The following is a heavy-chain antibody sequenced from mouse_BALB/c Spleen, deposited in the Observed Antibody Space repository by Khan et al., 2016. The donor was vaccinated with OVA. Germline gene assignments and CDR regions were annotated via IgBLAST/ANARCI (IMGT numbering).Heavy chain of an antibody. CDR1: GYTFTSYT. CDR3: VRDETDNRNDGWFAY. D-gene: IGHD2-14*01. V-gene: IGHV1-4*01. Sequence: VELVESGAELARPGASVKMSCKASGYTFTSYTIHWIKLRPGQGLEWIGFINPSNGYTNYNQKFKDKATLTADKSSTTVYMQLSSLTSDDSAVYNCVRDETDNRNDGWFAYWGQGTLVTVSA. CDR2: INPSNGYT. J-gene: IGHJ3*01.